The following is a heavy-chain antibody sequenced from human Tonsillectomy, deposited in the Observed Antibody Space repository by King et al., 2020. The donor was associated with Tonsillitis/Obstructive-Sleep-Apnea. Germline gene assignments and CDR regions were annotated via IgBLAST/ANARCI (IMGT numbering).Heavy chain of an antibody. D-gene: IGHD6-19*01. CDR1: GYTFTGYY. CDR3: ARGQQWLHWFDP. J-gene: IGHJ5*02. Sequence: QLVQSGAEVKKPGASVKVSCKASGYTFTGYYMHWVRQAPGQGREWMGRINPNSGGTNYAQKFQGRVTMTRDTSISTAYMERSRRRSDDTAVYYCARGQQWLHWFDPWGQGTLVTVSS. V-gene: IGHV1-2*06. CDR2: INPNSGGT.